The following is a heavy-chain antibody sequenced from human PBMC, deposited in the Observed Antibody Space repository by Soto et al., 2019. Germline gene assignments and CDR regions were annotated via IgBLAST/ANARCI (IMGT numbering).Heavy chain of an antibody. CDR2: IHPSGDT. J-gene: IGHJ1*01. CDR1: GYKFTTYF. CDR3: VRGYCTTTPCSGDFQH. V-gene: IGHV1-46*01. D-gene: IGHD2-8*01. Sequence: ASVKVSCKASGYKFTTYFIHWVRQAPGQGLEWMGMIHPSGDTGYGQKFRGRVTMTIDTSTTTAYMELRNLTSEDTAIYFSVRGYCTTTPCSGDFQHWGHGTLVTLSS.